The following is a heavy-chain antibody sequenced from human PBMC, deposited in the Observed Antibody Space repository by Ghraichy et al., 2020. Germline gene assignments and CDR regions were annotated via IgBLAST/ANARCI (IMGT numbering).Heavy chain of an antibody. J-gene: IGHJ5*02. D-gene: IGHD3-22*01. CDR2: IAVGSGNT. CDR1: GVTVTSSA. CDR3: AAASYYYDSSGYHNNWFDP. V-gene: IGHV1-58*01. Sequence: SVKVSCKTSGVTVTSSAVQWVRQARGQRLEWMGWIAVGSGNTKYAQKFQERVTITRDMSTSTAYMELSSLRSEDTAVYYCAAASYYYDSSGYHNNWFDPWGQGTLVTVSS.